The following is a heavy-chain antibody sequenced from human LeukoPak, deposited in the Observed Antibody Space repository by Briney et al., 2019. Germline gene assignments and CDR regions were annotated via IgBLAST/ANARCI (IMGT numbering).Heavy chain of an antibody. V-gene: IGHV4-39*07. Sequence: SETLSLTCSVSGGSIRSSDDYWGFVRQTPGKGLEWMGSIYYSGNTYYKSSLKSRVTIAVDTSKNQFSLKLNSVTAADTAVYYCARESYYDSSGYSHDAFDIWGQGTMVTVSS. CDR3: ARESYYDSSGYSHDAFDI. CDR1: GGSIRSSDDY. J-gene: IGHJ3*02. CDR2: IYYSGNT. D-gene: IGHD3-22*01.